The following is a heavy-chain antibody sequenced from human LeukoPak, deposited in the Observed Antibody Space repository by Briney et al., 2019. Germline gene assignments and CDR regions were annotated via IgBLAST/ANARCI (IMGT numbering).Heavy chain of an antibody. D-gene: IGHD1-7*01. CDR3: ARDHQLELVLLDY. CDR1: GGTFSSYA. Sequence: SVKVSCKASGGTFSSYAISWVRQAPGQGLEWMGRIIPILGIANYAQKFQGRVTITADKSTSTAYMELSSLRSEDTAGYYCARDHQLELVLLDYWGQGTLVTVSS. CDR2: IIPILGIA. V-gene: IGHV1-69*04. J-gene: IGHJ4*02.